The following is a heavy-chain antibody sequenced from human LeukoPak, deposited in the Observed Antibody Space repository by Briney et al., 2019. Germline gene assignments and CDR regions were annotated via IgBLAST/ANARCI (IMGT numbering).Heavy chain of an antibody. V-gene: IGHV4-59*01. Sequence: CTVXXGSXXSYYWSWVRQPPGKGLEWMGYIYYSGSTKYNASLTRGGTISVDTTKNQCSLKLSSVTAADTAVYYCARDRGTAAAGPDFDYWGQGTLVTVSS. J-gene: IGHJ4*02. CDR2: IYYSGST. CDR1: XGSXXSYY. CDR3: ARDRGTAAAGPDFDY. D-gene: IGHD6-13*01.